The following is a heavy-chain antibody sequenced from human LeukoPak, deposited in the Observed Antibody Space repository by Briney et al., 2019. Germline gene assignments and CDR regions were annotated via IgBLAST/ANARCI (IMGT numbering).Heavy chain of an antibody. V-gene: IGHV1-69*13. CDR2: IIPIFGTA. D-gene: IGHD2-2*01. J-gene: IGHJ5*02. CDR3: ARDVRHRYCSSSSCYWGWLDP. Sequence: ASVKVSCKASGGTFRSYAITWVRQAPGQGLEWMGGIIPIFGTANYARKFQDRVTITADESTSTAYMELSSLRSEDTAVYYCARDVRHRYCSSSSCYWGWLDPWGQGTLVTVSP. CDR1: GGTFRSYA.